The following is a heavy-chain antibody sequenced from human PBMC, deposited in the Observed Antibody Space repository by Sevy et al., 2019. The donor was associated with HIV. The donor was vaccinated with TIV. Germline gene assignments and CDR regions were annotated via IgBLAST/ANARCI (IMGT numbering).Heavy chain of an antibody. CDR2: IYYNGHI. Sequence: SEILSLTCTVSGGSITSLYWNCIRQPPGKGLEWVANIYYNGHINYNPSLKSRVTLSLDTSKNQSSLRLSSVTAAYTAMYYCAGENAWGRGYSWGQGTLVTVSS. CDR1: GGSITSLY. D-gene: IGHD1-26*01. V-gene: IGHV4-59*08. CDR3: AGENAWGRGYS. J-gene: IGHJ4*02.